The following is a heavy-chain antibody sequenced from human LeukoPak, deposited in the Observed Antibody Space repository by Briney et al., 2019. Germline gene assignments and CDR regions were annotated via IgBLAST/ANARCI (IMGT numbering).Heavy chain of an antibody. V-gene: IGHV3-23*01. CDR1: GFTFKNYA. Sequence: GGSLRLSCAASGFTFKNYAMSWVRQTPGKGLEWVSAIGDTDADGKYAHSVKGRFTISRDNSRNTLYLHLNSLRVEDTAIYYCGRDWELDYWGQGTLVTVSS. CDR2: IGDTDADG. J-gene: IGHJ4*02. D-gene: IGHD1-1*01. CDR3: GRDWELDY.